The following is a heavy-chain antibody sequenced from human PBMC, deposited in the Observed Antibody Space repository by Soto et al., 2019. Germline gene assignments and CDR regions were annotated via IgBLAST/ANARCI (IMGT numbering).Heavy chain of an antibody. CDR3: AKDRMGAGVRGYFDY. CDR2: ISYDGSNK. J-gene: IGHJ4*02. V-gene: IGHV3-30*18. CDR1: GFTFSAYG. D-gene: IGHD3-10*01. Sequence: QVQLVESGGGVVQPGRSLRLSCAGSGFTFSAYGMDWVRQAPGKGLEWVAVISYDGSNKYYAVSVKGGFTISRDNSKNTLYLQMNSLRAEDTAVYYCAKDRMGAGVRGYFDYWGQGTLVTVSS.